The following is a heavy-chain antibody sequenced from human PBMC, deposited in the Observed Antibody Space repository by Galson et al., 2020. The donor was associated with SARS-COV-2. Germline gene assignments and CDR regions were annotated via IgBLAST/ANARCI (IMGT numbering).Heavy chain of an antibody. D-gene: IGHD1-26*01. J-gene: IGHJ4*02. CDR2: ISSSSSYT. V-gene: IGHV3-11*06. Sequence: GESLRLSCAASGFTFSDYYMRWLRQAPGKGLEWVSYISSSSSYTNYADSVKGRFTISRDNAKNSLYLQMNGLRVEDTAVYYCASHDFGGNSGYDYWGQGTLVTVSS. CDR3: ASHDFGGNSGYDY. CDR1: GFTFSDYY.